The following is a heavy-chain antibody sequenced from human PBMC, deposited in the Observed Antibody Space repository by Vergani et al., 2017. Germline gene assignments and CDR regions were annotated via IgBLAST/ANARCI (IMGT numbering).Heavy chain of an antibody. Sequence: EVQLLESGGGLVQPGGSLRLSCAASGFIFSSYAMSWVRQAPGKGLEWVSSINNSGGSTYYADSVKGRFTISRDNSKNTLYLQMNSLRAEDTAIYYGAKDGEYIVVVPAAVCGMDVWGQGTTVTVSS. D-gene: IGHD2-2*01. CDR1: GFIFSSYA. CDR2: INNSGGST. V-gene: IGHV3-23*01. J-gene: IGHJ6*02. CDR3: AKDGEYIVVVPAAVCGMDV.